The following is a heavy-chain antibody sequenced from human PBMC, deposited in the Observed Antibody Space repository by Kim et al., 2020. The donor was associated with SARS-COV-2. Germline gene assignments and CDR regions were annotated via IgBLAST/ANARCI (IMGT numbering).Heavy chain of an antibody. Sequence: ASVKVSCKASGYTFTSYAMNWVRQAPGQGLEWMGWINTNTGNPTYAQGFTGRFVFSLDTSVSTAYLQISSLKAEDTAVYYCARDESITIFGVVIENYGMDVWGQGTTVTVSS. V-gene: IGHV7-4-1*02. CDR1: GYTFTSYA. J-gene: IGHJ6*02. CDR2: INTNTGNP. D-gene: IGHD3-3*01. CDR3: ARDESITIFGVVIENYGMDV.